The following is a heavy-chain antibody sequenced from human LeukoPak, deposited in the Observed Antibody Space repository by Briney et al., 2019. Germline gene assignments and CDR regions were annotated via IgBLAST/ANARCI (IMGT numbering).Heavy chain of an antibody. Sequence: GASVKVSCKASGYTFTSYGISWVRQAPGQGLEWMGWISAYNGNTNYAQKLQGRVTMTTDTSTSTAYMELRSLRSDDTAVYYCARDRLPTVTNVGSFYYYGMDVWGQGTTVTVSS. D-gene: IGHD4-17*01. CDR1: GYTFTSYG. CDR2: ISAYNGNT. V-gene: IGHV1-18*01. J-gene: IGHJ6*02. CDR3: ARDRLPTVTNVGSFYYYGMDV.